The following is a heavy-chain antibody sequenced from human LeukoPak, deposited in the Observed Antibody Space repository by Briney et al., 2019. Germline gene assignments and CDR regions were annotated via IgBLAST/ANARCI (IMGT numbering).Heavy chain of an antibody. CDR1: GFTFNGYA. Sequence: PGGSLRLSCAASGFTFNGYAMSWVRQAPGKGLEWVSSISGSGANTYYANSVKGRFTVYRDNSKNTLYLQVNNLRAEDTAGYYCAKHLGSHNFDYWGQGTLVTVSS. CDR2: ISGSGANT. CDR3: AKHLGSHNFDY. J-gene: IGHJ4*02. D-gene: IGHD3-10*01. V-gene: IGHV3-23*01.